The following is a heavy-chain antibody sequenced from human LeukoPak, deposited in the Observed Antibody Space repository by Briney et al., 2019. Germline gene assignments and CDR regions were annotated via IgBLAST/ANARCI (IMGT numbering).Heavy chain of an antibody. J-gene: IGHJ4*02. Sequence: GGSLRLSCAASGFTFSSYEMNWVRQAPGKGLEWVSYISSSGSTTYYADSVKGRSTISRDNAKNSLYLQMNSLRAEDTAVYYCARALGYSGYVFDYWGQGTLVTVSS. D-gene: IGHD5-12*01. V-gene: IGHV3-48*03. CDR2: ISSSGSTT. CDR1: GFTFSSYE. CDR3: ARALGYSGYVFDY.